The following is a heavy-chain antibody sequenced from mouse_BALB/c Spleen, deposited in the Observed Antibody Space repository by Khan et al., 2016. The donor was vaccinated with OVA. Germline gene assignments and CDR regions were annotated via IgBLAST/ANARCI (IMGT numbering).Heavy chain of an antibody. CDR3: AASILVDYSMDY. D-gene: IGHD6-1*01. Sequence: QVQLKQSGAELAKPGASVKMSCKASGYTFTSYWMHWVKQRPGQGLEWIGYINPSTGYTEYNQKFKDKATLTTDKSSSTAYMQLSSLTSEDSAVYYCAASILVDYSMDYWGQGTSVTVSS. CDR2: INPSTGYT. CDR1: GYTFTSYW. J-gene: IGHJ4*01. V-gene: IGHV1-7*01.